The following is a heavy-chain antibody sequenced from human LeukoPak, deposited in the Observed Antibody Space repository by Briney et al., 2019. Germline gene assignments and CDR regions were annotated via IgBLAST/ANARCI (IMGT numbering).Heavy chain of an antibody. CDR3: AKDYYDSSGYFYVGYFDY. CDR1: GFTFSSYA. CDR2: ISYDGSNK. V-gene: IGHV3-30-3*01. J-gene: IGHJ4*02. Sequence: GGSLRLSCEAAGFTFSSYARHWVRQAPGKGLEWVAVISYDGSNKYYADSVKGRFTISRDNSKNTLYLQMNSLRAEDTAVYYCAKDYYDSSGYFYVGYFDYWGQGTLVTVSS. D-gene: IGHD3-22*01.